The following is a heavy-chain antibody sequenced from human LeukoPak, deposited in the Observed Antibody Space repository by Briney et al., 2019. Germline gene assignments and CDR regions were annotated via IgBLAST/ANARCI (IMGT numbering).Heavy chain of an antibody. V-gene: IGHV4-59*01. J-gene: IGHJ6*02. Sequence: SGTLSLTCTVSGGSISSYYWSWIRQPPGKGLEWIGYIYYSGSTNYNPSLKSRVTISVDTSKNQFSLKLSSVTAADTAVYYCARHSSGWSPPGMDVWGQGTTVTVSS. CDR2: IYYSGST. D-gene: IGHD6-19*01. CDR3: ARHSSGWSPPGMDV. CDR1: GGSISSYY.